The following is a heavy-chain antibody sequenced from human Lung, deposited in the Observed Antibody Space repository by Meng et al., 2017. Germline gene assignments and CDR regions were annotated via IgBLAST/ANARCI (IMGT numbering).Heavy chain of an antibody. D-gene: IGHD2-2*01. V-gene: IGHV4-4*02. CDR1: GGSISSSNW. Sequence: QGRLQASGPGLVKPSGTLSRTCGVSGGSISSSNWWSWVRQPPGKGLEWIGEIYHSGGTKYNPSLKSRVTISVDKSKNQFSLKLSSVTAADTAVYYCARGLGEAVVPRTMFDYWGQGTLVTVSS. J-gene: IGHJ4*02. CDR3: ARGLGEAVVPRTMFDY. CDR2: IYHSGGT.